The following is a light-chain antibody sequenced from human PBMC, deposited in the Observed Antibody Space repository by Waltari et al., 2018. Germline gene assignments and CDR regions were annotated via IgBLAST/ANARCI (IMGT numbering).Light chain of an antibody. CDR2: DTS. CDR3: QQYEGYST. V-gene: IGKV3-11*01. CDR1: QSVFNY. J-gene: IGKJ2*01. Sequence: VLTQSPATLSLSAGERATLSCRASQSVFNYLAWYQQKRGQAPRLLIYDTSKRATGIPARFSGSGSGTDFTLTISNLEADDFATYYCQQYEGYSTFGQGTKLEIK.